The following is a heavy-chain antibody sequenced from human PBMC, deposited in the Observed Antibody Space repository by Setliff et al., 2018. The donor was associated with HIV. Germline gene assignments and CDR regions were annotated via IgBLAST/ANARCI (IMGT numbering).Heavy chain of an antibody. J-gene: IGHJ4*02. CDR2: IYYSGST. CDR3: ARGYGAAGGGY. CDR1: GGSISSYY. V-gene: IGHV4-59*08. D-gene: IGHD6-25*01. Sequence: PSETLSLTCKVSGGSISSYYWSWIRQPPGKGLEWIGYIYYSGSTNYNPSLRSRVTISVDTSKNLFSLKLSSVTAADTAVYYCARGYGAAGGGYWGQGNLVTVSS.